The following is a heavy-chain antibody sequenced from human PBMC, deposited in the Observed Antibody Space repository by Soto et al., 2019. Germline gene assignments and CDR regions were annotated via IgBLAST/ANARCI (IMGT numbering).Heavy chain of an antibody. J-gene: IGHJ6*02. V-gene: IGHV3-9*01. Sequence: EVQVVESGGGLVKPGGSLGLSCATSGLTIDNAWVSWVRQAPGKGLEWVSGISWNSGSIGYADSVKGRFTISRDNAKNSLYLQMNSLRAEDTALYYCAKDWGGVGAYYGMDVWGQGTTVTVSS. D-gene: IGHD1-26*01. CDR1: GLTIDNAW. CDR3: AKDWGGVGAYYGMDV. CDR2: ISWNSGSI.